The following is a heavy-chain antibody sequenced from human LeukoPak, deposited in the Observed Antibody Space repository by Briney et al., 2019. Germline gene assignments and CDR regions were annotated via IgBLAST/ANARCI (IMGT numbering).Heavy chain of an antibody. J-gene: IGHJ4*02. CDR2: ISSSSSYT. CDR3: AKSFSGYYQILYYFDY. CDR1: GFTFSGSA. V-gene: IGHV3-11*03. Sequence: GGSLRLSCAASGFTFSGSAIHWVRQAPGKGLEWVSYISSSSSYTNYADSVKGRFTISRDNSKNSLYLQMNGLRTEDTALYYCAKSFSGYYQILYYFDYWGQGTLVTVSS. D-gene: IGHD3-22*01.